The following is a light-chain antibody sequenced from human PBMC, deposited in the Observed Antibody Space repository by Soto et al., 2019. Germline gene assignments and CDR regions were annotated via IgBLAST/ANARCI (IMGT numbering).Light chain of an antibody. V-gene: IGKV3-11*01. Sequence: DIVMTQSPLSLPVTPGEPAALPCRASQSVSSSYLAWYQQKPGQAPRLLIYDTSKRATGIPARFSGSGSGTDFTLTISSLEPEDFAVYYCQQRSNWPTFGQGTRLEIK. CDR3: QQRSNWPT. J-gene: IGKJ5*01. CDR1: QSVSSSY. CDR2: DTS.